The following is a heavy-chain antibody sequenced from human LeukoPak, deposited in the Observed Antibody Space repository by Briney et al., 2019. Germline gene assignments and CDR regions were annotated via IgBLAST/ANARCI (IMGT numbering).Heavy chain of an antibody. V-gene: IGHV4-34*01. D-gene: IGHD4-17*01. CDR3: ARGRRSRRLNTVTTPGAFDI. CDR2: INHSGST. CDR1: GGSFSGYY. Sequence: PSETLSLTCAVYGGSFSGYYWSWIRQPPGKGLEWIGEINHSGSTNYNPSLKSRVTISVDTSKNQFSLKLSSVTAADTAVYYCARGRRSRRLNTVTTPGAFDIWGQGTMVTVSS. J-gene: IGHJ3*02.